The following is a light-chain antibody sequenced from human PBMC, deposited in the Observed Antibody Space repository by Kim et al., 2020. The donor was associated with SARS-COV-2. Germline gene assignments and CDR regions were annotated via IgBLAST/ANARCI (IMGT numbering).Light chain of an antibody. V-gene: IGKV1-33*01. J-gene: IGKJ4*01. CDR3: QQYDNLPRT. Sequence: DIQMTQSPFSLSASVGDRVTITCQASQDISNYLNWYQHKEGKAPKLLIHDASSLATGVPSRFSGSGSGTDFTFTISSLQPEDFTTYYCQQYDNLPRTFGGGTKVDIK. CDR2: DAS. CDR1: QDISNY.